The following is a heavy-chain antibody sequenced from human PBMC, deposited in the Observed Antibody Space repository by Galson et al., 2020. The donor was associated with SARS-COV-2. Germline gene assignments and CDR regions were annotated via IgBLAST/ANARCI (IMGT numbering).Heavy chain of an antibody. D-gene: IGHD3-3*01. V-gene: IGHV1-2*02. CDR1: GYTFTGYY. J-gene: IGHJ4*02. Sequence: ASVTVSCKASGYTFTGYYMHWVRQAPGQGLEWMGWINPNSGGTNYAQQFQGRVTMNRDTSISTAYMELSRLRSDDTAVYYCAREQRPYYDFWSGYYSPYYFDYWGQGTLVTVSS. CDR2: INPNSGGT. CDR3: AREQRPYYDFWSGYYSPYYFDY.